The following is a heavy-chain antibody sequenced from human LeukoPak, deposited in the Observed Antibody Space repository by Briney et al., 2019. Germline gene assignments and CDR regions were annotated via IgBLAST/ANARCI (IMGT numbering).Heavy chain of an antibody. Sequence: NSAETLSLTCTVSGVSISSSGYYWGWIRQPPGKGLEWIGSINYSGSTYYNPSLESRASISVDTSKNQFSLKLSSVTAADTAVYYCATSGYAGKSRFNCWGQGTLVTVSS. D-gene: IGHD4-23*01. CDR2: INYSGST. J-gene: IGHJ4*02. V-gene: IGHV4-39*01. CDR1: GVSISSSGYY. CDR3: ATSGYAGKSRFNC.